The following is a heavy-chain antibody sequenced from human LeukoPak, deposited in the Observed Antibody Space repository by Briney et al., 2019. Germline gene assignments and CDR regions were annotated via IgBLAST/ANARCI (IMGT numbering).Heavy chain of an antibody. CDR1: GGTFSSYA. V-gene: IGHV1-69*06. J-gene: IGHJ6*03. CDR3: AREGCSGGSCYSPYYYYMDV. D-gene: IGHD2-15*01. CDR2: NIPLFGTA. Sequence: GASVKVSCKASGGTFSSYAISWVRQAPGQGLEWMGRNIPLFGTANYAQKFQGRVTITADKSTSTAYMELSSLRSEDTAVYYCAREGCSGGSCYSPYYYYMDVWGKGTTVTVSS.